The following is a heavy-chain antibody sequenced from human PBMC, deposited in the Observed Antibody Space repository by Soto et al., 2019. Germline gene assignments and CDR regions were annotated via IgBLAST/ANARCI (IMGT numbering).Heavy chain of an antibody. J-gene: IGHJ4*02. Sequence: SETLSLTCTVSGGSISSGDYYWSWIRQPPGKGLEWIGYIYYSGSTYYNPTLKSRVTISVDTSKNQFSLKLSSVTAADTAVYYCARGSYYYDSSGYYHSWGQGPLVTVSS. CDR1: GGSISSGDYY. CDR2: IYYSGST. V-gene: IGHV4-30-4*01. D-gene: IGHD3-22*01. CDR3: ARGSYYYDSSGYYHS.